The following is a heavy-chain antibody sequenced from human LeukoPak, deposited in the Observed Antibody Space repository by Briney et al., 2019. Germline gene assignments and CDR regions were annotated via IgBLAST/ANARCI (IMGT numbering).Heavy chain of an antibody. D-gene: IGHD3-10*01. CDR2: ITDSGGNT. CDR3: AKLTITHDY. J-gene: IGHJ4*02. CDR1: GFTFSSYA. Sequence: GGSLRLSCAASGFTFSSYAMSWVRQAPGKGLEWISAITDSGGNTYYADSVKGRFTISRDNSKNTLYLQMNSLRAEDTAVYYCAKLTITHDYWGQGTLVTVSS. V-gene: IGHV3-23*01.